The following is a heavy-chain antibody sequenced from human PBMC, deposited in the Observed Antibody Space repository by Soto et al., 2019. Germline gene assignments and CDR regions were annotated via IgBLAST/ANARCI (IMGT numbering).Heavy chain of an antibody. D-gene: IGHD3-10*02. CDR3: ARTLTPGMFLLNYYFDY. V-gene: IGHV1-69*13. Sequence: GASVKASCKASGGTFSSYAISWVRQAPGQGLEWMGGIIPIFGTANYAQKFQGRVTITADESTSTAYMELSSLRSEDTAVYYCARTLTPGMFLLNYYFDYWGQGTLVTVSS. CDR1: GGTFSSYA. J-gene: IGHJ4*02. CDR2: IIPIFGTA.